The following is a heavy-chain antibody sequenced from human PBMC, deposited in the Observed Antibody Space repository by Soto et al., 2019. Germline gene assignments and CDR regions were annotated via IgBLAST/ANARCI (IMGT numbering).Heavy chain of an antibody. Sequence: ASVKVSCKASGYTFTGYYMHWVRQAPGQGLEWMGWINPNSGGTNYAQKFQGWVTMTRDTSISTAYMGLSRLRSDETAVYYCARGRPGTTVKTYNWFDPWGQGTLVTVSS. CDR2: INPNSGGT. V-gene: IGHV1-2*04. D-gene: IGHD4-17*01. J-gene: IGHJ5*02. CDR1: GYTFTGYY. CDR3: ARGRPGTTVKTYNWFDP.